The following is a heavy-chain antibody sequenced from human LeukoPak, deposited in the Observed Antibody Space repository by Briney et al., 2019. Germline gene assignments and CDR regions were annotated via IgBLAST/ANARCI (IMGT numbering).Heavy chain of an antibody. J-gene: IGHJ5*02. CDR2: IYPGDSDT. D-gene: IGHD6-19*01. V-gene: IGHV5-51*01. CDR3: ARHRYSSGWQEGYNWFDP. Sequence: HGESLKISCKGSGYSFTREWIGWVRQMPGKGLEWMGIIYPGDSDTRYSPSFQGQVTISADKSITTAYLQWSSLKASDSAMYYCARHRYSSGWQEGYNWFDPWGQGTLVTVSS. CDR1: GYSFTREW.